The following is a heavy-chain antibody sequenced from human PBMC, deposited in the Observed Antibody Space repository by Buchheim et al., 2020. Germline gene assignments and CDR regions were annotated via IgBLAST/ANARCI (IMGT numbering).Heavy chain of an antibody. Sequence: EVQLVESGGGLVQPGGSLRLSCAASGFTLSSYWMHWVRQAPGKGLGWVSHINRDGSGKSYVDSVKGRFTISRDNAKNTLYLQMNSLRAEDTAVYYCARIPRYYDSSGQWSWGQGTL. CDR2: INRDGSGK. V-gene: IGHV3-74*01. D-gene: IGHD3-22*01. J-gene: IGHJ4*02. CDR1: GFTLSSYW. CDR3: ARIPRYYDSSGQWS.